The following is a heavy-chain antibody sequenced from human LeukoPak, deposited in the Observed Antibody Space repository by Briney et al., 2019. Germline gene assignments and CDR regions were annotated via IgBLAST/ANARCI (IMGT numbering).Heavy chain of an antibody. CDR1: GFTFSSYW. CDR3: ARDFARFVTMVRGVIMRVDY. Sequence: GGSLRLSCAASGFTFSSYWMSWVRQAPGKGLAWVANIKQDGSEKYYVDSVKGRFTISRDNAKNSLYLQMNSLRAEDTAVYYCARDFARFVTMVRGVIMRVDYWGQGTLVTVSS. V-gene: IGHV3-7*01. CDR2: IKQDGSEK. J-gene: IGHJ4*02. D-gene: IGHD3-10*01.